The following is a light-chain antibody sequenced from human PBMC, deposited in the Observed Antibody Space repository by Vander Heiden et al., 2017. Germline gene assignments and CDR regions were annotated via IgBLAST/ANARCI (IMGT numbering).Light chain of an antibody. CDR2: LYSDGSQ. Sequence: QLELTQSPSASASLGDSVSLTCTLTSGHTTYVIAWHQQQPDKAPRYLMTLYSDGSQTKGDGIPDRFSGSSSGAGRYLTISSLQSEDEADYYCQTWGIGIQVFGGGTKLTVL. J-gene: IGLJ2*01. CDR1: SGHTTYV. V-gene: IGLV4-69*01. CDR3: QTWGIGIQV.